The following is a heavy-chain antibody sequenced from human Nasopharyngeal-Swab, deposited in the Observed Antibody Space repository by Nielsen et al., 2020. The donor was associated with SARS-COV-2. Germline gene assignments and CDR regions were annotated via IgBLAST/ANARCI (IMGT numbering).Heavy chain of an antibody. Sequence: VRQAPGKGLEWVSYISSSSSTIYYADSVKGRFTISRDNAKNSLYLQMNSLRAEDTAVYYCAKGARGFFGVVITTYHYYYYMDVWGKGTTVTVSS. V-gene: IGHV3-48*04. CDR2: ISSSSSTI. CDR3: AKGARGFFGVVITTYHYYYYMDV. D-gene: IGHD3-3*01. J-gene: IGHJ6*03.